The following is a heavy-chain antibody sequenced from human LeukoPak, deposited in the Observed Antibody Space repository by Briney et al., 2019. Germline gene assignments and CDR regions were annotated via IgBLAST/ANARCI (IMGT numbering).Heavy chain of an antibody. CDR1: GGSISSGGYY. CDR3: ARECRTQCIAEYGSGSHPLS. J-gene: IGHJ5*02. Sequence: SETLSLTCTVSGGSISSGGYYWSLIRQHPGKGLEWIGYIYYSGSTYYNPSLKSRVTISVDTSKNQFSLKLSSVTAADTAVYYCARECRTQCIAEYGSGSHPLSWGQGTLVTVSS. CDR2: IYYSGST. D-gene: IGHD3-10*01. V-gene: IGHV4-31*03.